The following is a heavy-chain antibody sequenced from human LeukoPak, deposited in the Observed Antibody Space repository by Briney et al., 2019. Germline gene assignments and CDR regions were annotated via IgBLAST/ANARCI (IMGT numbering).Heavy chain of an antibody. Sequence: GRSLRLSCAASGFTFSSYAMHWVRQAPGKGLEWVAVISYDGSNKYYADSVKGRFTISRDNSKNTLYLQMNSLRAEDTAVYYCAKDRQWLAYFDYWGQGTLVTVSS. D-gene: IGHD6-19*01. CDR3: AKDRQWLAYFDY. V-gene: IGHV3-30*04. CDR1: GFTFSSYA. CDR2: ISYDGSNK. J-gene: IGHJ4*02.